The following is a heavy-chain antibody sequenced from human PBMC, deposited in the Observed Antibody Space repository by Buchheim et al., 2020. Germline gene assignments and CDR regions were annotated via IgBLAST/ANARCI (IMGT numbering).Heavy chain of an antibody. J-gene: IGHJ5*02. CDR1: GFTFSSYS. V-gene: IGHV3-48*01. CDR2: ISSSSSTI. D-gene: IGHD2-15*01. Sequence: EVQLVESGGGLVQPGGSLRLSCAASGFTFSSYSMNWVRQAPGKGLEWVSYISSSSSTIYYADSVKGRFTISRDNAKNSLYLKMNSLRAEDTAVYYCARGPLTNCSGGSCYGYNWFDPWGQGTL. CDR3: ARGPLTNCSGGSCYGYNWFDP.